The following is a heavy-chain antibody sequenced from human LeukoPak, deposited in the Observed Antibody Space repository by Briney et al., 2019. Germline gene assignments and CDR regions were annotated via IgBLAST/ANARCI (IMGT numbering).Heavy chain of an antibody. J-gene: IGHJ6*02. CDR1: GYSFTSYW. CDR2: IDPSDSYT. V-gene: IGHV5-10-1*01. CDR3: AREFTYLPDYYGMDV. D-gene: IGHD2-21*01. Sequence: ESLKISCKGSGYSFTSYWISWVRQMPGKGLEWMGRIDPSDSYTNYSPSFQGHVTISADKSISTAYLQWSSLKASDTAMYYCAREFTYLPDYYGMDVWGQGTTVTVSS.